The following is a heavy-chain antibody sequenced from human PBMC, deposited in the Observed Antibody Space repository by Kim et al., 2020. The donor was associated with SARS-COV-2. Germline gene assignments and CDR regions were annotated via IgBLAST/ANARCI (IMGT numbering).Heavy chain of an antibody. CDR1: GFTFPNAW. J-gene: IGHJ6*02. CDR2: VKSETDGGTI. CDR3: SRDNYYGSGNWGYPYGMDV. V-gene: IGHV3-15*01. Sequence: GGSLRLSCAASGFTFPNAWMSWVRQAPGKGLEWVGRVKSETDGGTIDYAAPVKGRFIISRDDSKNTLSLQMNSLKTGDTGVYYCSRDNYYGSGNWGYPYGMDVWGQGTTVTVSS. D-gene: IGHD3-10*01.